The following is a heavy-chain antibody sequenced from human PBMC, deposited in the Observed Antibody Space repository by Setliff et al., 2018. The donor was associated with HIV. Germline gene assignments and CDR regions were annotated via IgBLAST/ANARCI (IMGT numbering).Heavy chain of an antibody. CDR1: GYTFSHYP. CDR3: ARDPIRAVGVDFWSATNNWFGP. V-gene: IGHV1-3*04. CDR2: INTGNGNT. J-gene: IGHJ5*02. D-gene: IGHD3-3*01. Sequence: ASVKVSCKASGYTFSHYPMHWVRQAPGQRPEWMGWINTGNGNTKYSQKFQDRVTITRDTSADTVYMELSSLRSEDTAVYYCARDPIRAVGVDFWSATNNWFGPWGQGTLVTVSS.